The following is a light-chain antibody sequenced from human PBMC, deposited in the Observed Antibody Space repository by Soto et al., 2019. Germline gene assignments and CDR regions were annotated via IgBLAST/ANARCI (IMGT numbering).Light chain of an antibody. Sequence: DIQMTQSPSTLSASVGDRVTITCRDSQTISSWLAWYQQKPGKAPKLLIFDASSLGGGVTSRFCRSGSGTEFTHTIGNLQPDDFATYYCQQYNSYWRFGQGTKVEFK. CDR3: QQYNSYWR. CDR2: DAS. J-gene: IGKJ1*01. V-gene: IGKV1-5*01. CDR1: QTISSW.